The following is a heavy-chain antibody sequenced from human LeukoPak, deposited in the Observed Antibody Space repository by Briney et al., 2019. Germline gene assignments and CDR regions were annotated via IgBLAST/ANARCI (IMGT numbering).Heavy chain of an antibody. CDR3: ASSSGGSLNWFDP. Sequence: PSGTLSLTCAVSGGSISSSNWWSWVRQPPGKGLEWIGEIYHSGSTNYNPSLKSRVTISVDKSKNQFSLKLSSVTAADTAVYYCASSSGGSLNWFDPWGQGTLVTVSS. CDR2: IYHSGST. J-gene: IGHJ5*02. CDR1: GGSISSSNW. V-gene: IGHV4-4*02. D-gene: IGHD2-15*01.